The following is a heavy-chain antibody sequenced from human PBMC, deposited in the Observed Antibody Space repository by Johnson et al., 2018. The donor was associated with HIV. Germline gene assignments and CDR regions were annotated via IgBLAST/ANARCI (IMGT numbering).Heavy chain of an antibody. V-gene: IGHV3-33*01. CDR2: IWFDGRSK. J-gene: IGHJ3*02. CDR3: ARYQLGGDAFDI. Sequence: QVQLVESGGGVVQPGRSLRLSCAASGFTFSNYGMHWVRQAPGKGLEWVAIIWFDGRSKYYADSVKGRFTISRDNSKNTLYLQMNSLRAEDTAVYYCARYQLGGDAFDIWGQGTMVTVSS. D-gene: IGHD7-27*01. CDR1: GFTFSNYG.